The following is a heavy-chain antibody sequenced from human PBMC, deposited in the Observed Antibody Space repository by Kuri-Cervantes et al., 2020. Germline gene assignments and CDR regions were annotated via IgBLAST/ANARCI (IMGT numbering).Heavy chain of an antibody. V-gene: IGHV4-39*01. D-gene: IGHD3-16*02. Sequence: SETLSLTCTVSGGSISSSSYYWGWIRQPPGKGLEWIGSIYYSGSTYYNSSLKSRVTISLDTSKNQFSLKLSSVTAAGTAVYYCARVSFLITFGGVITSSDYWGQGTLVTVSS. CDR1: GGSISSSSYY. CDR2: IYYSGST. CDR3: ARVSFLITFGGVITSSDY. J-gene: IGHJ4*02.